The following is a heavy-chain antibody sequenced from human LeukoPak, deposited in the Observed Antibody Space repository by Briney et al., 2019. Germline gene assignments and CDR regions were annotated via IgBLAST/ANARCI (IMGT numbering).Heavy chain of an antibody. CDR1: GFAFSSYA. Sequence: PGRSLRLSCAASGFAFSSYAMHWVRQAPGKGLEWVAFISYDGSSIYYADSVKGRFTISRDNSKNTLYLQMNSLRAEDTAVYFCARDQPGTYTWSGAWGQGTLVTVSS. V-gene: IGHV3-30-3*01. CDR2: ISYDGSSI. CDR3: ARDQPGTYTWSGA. J-gene: IGHJ5*02. D-gene: IGHD3-3*01.